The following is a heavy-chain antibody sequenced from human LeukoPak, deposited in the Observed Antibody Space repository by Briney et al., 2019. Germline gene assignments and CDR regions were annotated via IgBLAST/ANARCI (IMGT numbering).Heavy chain of an antibody. CDR2: IYPGDSDT. CDR3: ARNSGRRPYNWFDP. D-gene: IGHD4-23*01. Sequence: GESLKISCKGSGYSFTSYWIGWVRQLPGKGLEWMGIIYPGDSDTRYSPSLQGEVTVSADKYINTPYLQRRSRKPADTADYYCARNSGRRPYNWFDPWGQGRLVTVSS. V-gene: IGHV5-51*01. CDR1: GYSFTSYW. J-gene: IGHJ5*02.